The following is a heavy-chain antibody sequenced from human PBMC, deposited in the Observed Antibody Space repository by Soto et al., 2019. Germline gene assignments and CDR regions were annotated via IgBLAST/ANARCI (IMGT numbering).Heavy chain of an antibody. V-gene: IGHV2-5*02. Sequence: QITLKESGPTLVKPTQTLTLTCTFSGLTLRTNGVGVGWIRQPPGKALEWLAIIYWDGDKRYSPSVKSRLTITEDASKNQLVMTMTNMDAVDTDTYVCAHRRAALNPYCYDYWGEGTLVNVSS. CDR3: AHRRAALNPYCYDY. D-gene: IGHD6-6*01. CDR2: IYWDGDK. CDR1: GLTLRTNGVG. J-gene: IGHJ4*02.